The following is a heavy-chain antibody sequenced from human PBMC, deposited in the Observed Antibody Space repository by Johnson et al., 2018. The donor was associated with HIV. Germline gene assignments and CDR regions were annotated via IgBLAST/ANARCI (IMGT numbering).Heavy chain of an antibody. CDR1: GFTLSSYW. Sequence: QVQLVESGGGLVQPGGSVRLSCATSGFTLSSYWMSWVRQAPGKGLEWVAFIRYDGSNKYFADSVKGRFTISRDNSKNTLYLQINSLRAEDTAVYYCARLRGAFDIWGQGTMVTVSS. CDR2: IRYDGSNK. CDR3: ARLRGAFDI. J-gene: IGHJ3*02. V-gene: IGHV3-30*02.